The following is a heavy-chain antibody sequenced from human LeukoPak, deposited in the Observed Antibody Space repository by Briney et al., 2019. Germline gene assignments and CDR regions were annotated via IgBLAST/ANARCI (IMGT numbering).Heavy chain of an antibody. CDR2: MNPNSGNT. V-gene: IGHV1-8*01. D-gene: IGHD3-22*01. CDR3: ARGSSVYYDSRAHDY. CDR1: RYTFTSFV. Sequence: ASVKVSCKASRYTFTSFVVNWVTQATGQRLEWMGWMNPNSGNTGYAQKFLGRVTMTRDTSISTAYMELSSLRSEDTAVYYCARGSSVYYDSRAHDYWGQGTLVTVSS. J-gene: IGHJ4*02.